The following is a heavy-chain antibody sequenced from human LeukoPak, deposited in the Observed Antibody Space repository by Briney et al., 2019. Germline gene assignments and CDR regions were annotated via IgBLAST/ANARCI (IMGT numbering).Heavy chain of an antibody. CDR2: ISGSGGST. J-gene: IGHJ4*02. V-gene: IGHV3-23*01. Sequence: GGSLRLSCAASGFTFSSYAMSWVRQAPGKGPEWVSAISGSGGSTYYADSVKGRFTISRDNSKNTLYLQMNSLRAEDTAVYYCAKVREVDIVVVVAARYYYFDYWGQGTLVTVSS. CDR3: AKVREVDIVVVVAARYYYFDY. D-gene: IGHD2-15*01. CDR1: GFTFSSYA.